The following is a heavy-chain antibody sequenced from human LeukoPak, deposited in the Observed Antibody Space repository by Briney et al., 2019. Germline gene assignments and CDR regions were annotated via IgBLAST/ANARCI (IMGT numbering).Heavy chain of an antibody. V-gene: IGHV4-39*01. D-gene: IGHD1-26*01. J-gene: IGHJ4*02. CDR3: ASLGAAFPLDY. CDR1: GGSISSSSYY. CDR2: IYYSGST. Sequence: SETLSLTCTVSGGSISSSSYYWGWIRQPPGKGLEWIGSIYYSGSTYYNPSLKSRVTISVDTSKNQFSLKLSSVTAADTAVYYCASLGAAFPLDYWGQGTLVTVSS.